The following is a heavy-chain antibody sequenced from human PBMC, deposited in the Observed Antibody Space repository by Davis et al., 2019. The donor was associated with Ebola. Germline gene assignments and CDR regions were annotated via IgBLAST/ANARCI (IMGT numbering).Heavy chain of an antibody. CDR2: INAGNGNT. V-gene: IGHV1-3*01. J-gene: IGHJ6*02. CDR3: AAVPLYSSSWYGYYGMDV. CDR1: GYTFTSYA. D-gene: IGHD6-13*01. Sequence: AASVKVSCKASGYTFTSYAMYWVRQAPGQRLEWMGWINAGNGNTKYSQKFQGRVTITRDTSASTAYMELSSLRSEDTAVYYCAAVPLYSSSWYGYYGMDVWGQGTTVTVSS.